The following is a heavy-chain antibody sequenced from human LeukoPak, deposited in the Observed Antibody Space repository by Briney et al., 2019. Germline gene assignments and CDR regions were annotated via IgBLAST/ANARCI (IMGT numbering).Heavy chain of an antibody. V-gene: IGHV3-11*06. D-gene: IGHD5-18*01. CDR2: ISSSSSYT. CDR1: GFTFSDYY. Sequence: GGSLRLSCAASGFTFSDYYMSWIPQAPGKGLEWVSYISSSSSYTNYADSVKGRFTISRDNAKNSLYLQMNSLRAEDTAVYYCARVGTWIRSPVDYWGQGTLVTVSS. CDR3: ARVGTWIRSPVDY. J-gene: IGHJ4*02.